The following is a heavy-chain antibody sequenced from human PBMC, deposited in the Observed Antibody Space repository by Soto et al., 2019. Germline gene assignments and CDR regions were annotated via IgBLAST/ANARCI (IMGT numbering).Heavy chain of an antibody. CDR1: GDSISSVDYF. V-gene: IGHV4-30-4*01. D-gene: IGHD2-15*01. CDR3: ARGRYCLTGRCFTNWFDS. CDR2: IYKSATT. J-gene: IGHJ5*01. Sequence: TLSLTCSVSGDSISSVDYFWAWIRQPPGQALEYIGYIYKSATTYYNPSFESRVAISLDTSKSHFSLNVTSVTAADTAVYFCARGRYCLTGRCFTNWFDSWGQGTLVTVSS.